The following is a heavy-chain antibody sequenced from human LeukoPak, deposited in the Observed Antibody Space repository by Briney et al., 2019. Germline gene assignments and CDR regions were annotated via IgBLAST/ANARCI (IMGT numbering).Heavy chain of an antibody. V-gene: IGHV1-2*02. J-gene: IGHJ5*02. CDR2: INPKRGDT. D-gene: IGHD1-7*01. CDR3: ARLDSGTTP. CDR1: GGTFSSYA. Sequence: ASVKVSCKASGGTFSSYAISWVRQAPGQGLEWMGWINPKRGDTNYAQNFQGRLTMTTDTSISTAYMELSRLTSEDTAVYYCARLDSGTTPWGQGTLVTVSS.